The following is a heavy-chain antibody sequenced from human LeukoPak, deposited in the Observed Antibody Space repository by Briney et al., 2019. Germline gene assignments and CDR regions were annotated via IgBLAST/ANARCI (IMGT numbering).Heavy chain of an antibody. CDR2: ISSSGSTI. J-gene: IGHJ5*02. Sequence: GGSLRLSCAASGFTFSSYEMNWVRQAPGKGLEWVSYISSSGSTIYYADSVKGRFTISRDNAKNSLYLQMNSLRAEDTAVYYCARGEGDFWSGYRRPPNWFDPWGQGTLVTVSS. V-gene: IGHV3-48*03. CDR1: GFTFSSYE. D-gene: IGHD3-3*01. CDR3: ARGEGDFWSGYRRPPNWFDP.